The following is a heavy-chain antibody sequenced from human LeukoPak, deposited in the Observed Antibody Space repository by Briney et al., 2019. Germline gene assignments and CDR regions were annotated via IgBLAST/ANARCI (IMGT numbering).Heavy chain of an antibody. Sequence: PGGSLRLSCAASGFTFSSYWMSWVRQAPGKGLEWVANIKQDGSEKYYVDSVKGRFTISRDNAKNSLYLQMNSLRAEDTVVYYCARDLIPPHYDILTGYFDYWGQGTLVTVSS. CDR3: ARDLIPPHYDILTGYFDY. V-gene: IGHV3-7*01. D-gene: IGHD3-9*01. CDR1: GFTFSSYW. CDR2: IKQDGSEK. J-gene: IGHJ4*02.